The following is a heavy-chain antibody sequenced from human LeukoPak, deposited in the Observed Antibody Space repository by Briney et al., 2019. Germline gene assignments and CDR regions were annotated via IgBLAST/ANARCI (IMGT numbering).Heavy chain of an antibody. CDR3: ASTTWDIVVVPAAIGDAFDI. CDR2: IIPIFGTA. J-gene: IGHJ3*02. V-gene: IGHV1-69*05. D-gene: IGHD2-2*02. Sequence: GSSVKVSCKASGGTFSSYAISWVRQAPGQGLEWMGGIIPIFGTANYAQKFQGRVTITTDESTSTAYMELSSLRSEDTAVYYCASTTWDIVVVPAAIGDAFDIWGQGTMVTVSS. CDR1: GGTFSSYA.